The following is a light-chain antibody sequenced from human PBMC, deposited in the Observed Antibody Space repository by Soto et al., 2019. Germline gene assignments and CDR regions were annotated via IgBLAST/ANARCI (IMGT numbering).Light chain of an antibody. Sequence: IQMTQSPSSLSASVGDRVTITFRASQSIGKYLSWFQQTPGNAPKLLIYAASNLQSGVPSRFRGSGSETDFTLTITSLQPEDFATYYCQQSYTTPRTFGQGTKVDIK. CDR3: QQSYTTPRT. V-gene: IGKV1-39*01. CDR1: QSIGKY. J-gene: IGKJ1*01. CDR2: AAS.